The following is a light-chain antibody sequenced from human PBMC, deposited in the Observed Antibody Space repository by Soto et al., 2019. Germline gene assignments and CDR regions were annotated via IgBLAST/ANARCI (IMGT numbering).Light chain of an antibody. J-gene: IGLJ1*01. CDR3: CSYVGRNTYV. CDR1: SSDVGGYNY. CDR2: DVS. Sequence: QSLLTQPRSASGSPGQSITISCTGTSSDVGGYNYVSWYQQHPAKAPKLIIFDVSKRPSGVPNRFSGSKSGNTASLTISGLRAEDEADYYCCSYVGRNTYVFGTGTKVTVL. V-gene: IGLV2-11*01.